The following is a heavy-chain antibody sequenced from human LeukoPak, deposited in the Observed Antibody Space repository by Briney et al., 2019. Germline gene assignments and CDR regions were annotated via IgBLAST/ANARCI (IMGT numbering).Heavy chain of an antibody. CDR1: GFTFSDYA. V-gene: IGHV3-30*03. Sequence: GGSLRLSCAASGFTFSDYAMHWVRQAPGKGLEWVAVIAYGGTYSHHADSLKGRFTISRDNSRDTLYLQINSLRPEDTALYYCARNKAITALFGMDVWGQGTTIIVSS. D-gene: IGHD1-20*01. J-gene: IGHJ6*02. CDR2: IAYGGTYS. CDR3: ARNKAITALFGMDV.